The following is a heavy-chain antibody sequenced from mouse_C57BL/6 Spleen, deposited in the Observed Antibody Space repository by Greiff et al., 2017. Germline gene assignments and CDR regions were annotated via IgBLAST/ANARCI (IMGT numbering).Heavy chain of an antibody. J-gene: IGHJ4*01. Sequence: VQLQQPGAELVKPGASVKLSCKASGYTFTSYWMQWVKQRPGQGLEWIGEIDPSDSYTNYNQKFKGKATLTVDTSSSTAYMQLSSLTSEDSAVYYCARWLNDYDDGYAMDYWGQGTSVTVSS. D-gene: IGHD2-4*01. V-gene: IGHV1-50*01. CDR1: GYTFTSYW. CDR2: IDPSDSYT. CDR3: ARWLNDYDDGYAMDY.